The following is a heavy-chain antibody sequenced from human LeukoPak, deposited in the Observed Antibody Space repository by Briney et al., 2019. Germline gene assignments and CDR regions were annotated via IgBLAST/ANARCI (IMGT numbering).Heavy chain of an antibody. Sequence: GGSLRLSCAASGFSLSSYWMSWVRQAPGKGLEWVANIKQDGSEKYYVDSVKGRFTISRDNAQNSLYLQMNSLRAEDTAVYYCVRDLAGPPQEAFDIWGQGTVVTVSS. CDR2: IKQDGSEK. V-gene: IGHV3-7*01. CDR1: GFSLSSYW. CDR3: VRDLAGPPQEAFDI. J-gene: IGHJ3*02.